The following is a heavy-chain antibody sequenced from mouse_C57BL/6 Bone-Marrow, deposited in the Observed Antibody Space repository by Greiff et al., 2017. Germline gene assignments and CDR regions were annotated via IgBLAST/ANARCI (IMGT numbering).Heavy chain of an antibody. CDR1: GFSFNTYA. V-gene: IGHV10-1*01. J-gene: IGHJ4*01. Sequence: EVHLVESGGGLVQPKGSLKLSCAASGFSFNTYAMNWVRQAPGKGLEWVARIRCTRNNYATYYADSVKGRFTISRDDSESMLYLQMSSLKSEDTAMYYCVRSDPRSDMDYWGQGTSVTVSA. CDR3: VRSDPRSDMDY. CDR2: IRCTRNNYAT.